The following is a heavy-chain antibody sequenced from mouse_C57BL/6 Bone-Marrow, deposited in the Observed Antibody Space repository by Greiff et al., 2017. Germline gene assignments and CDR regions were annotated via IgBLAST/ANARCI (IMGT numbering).Heavy chain of an antibody. J-gene: IGHJ4*01. CDR2: IYPGSGNT. CDR1: GYTFTDYY. V-gene: IGHV1-84*01. D-gene: IGHD1-1*01. CDR3: AIDYYGSSHNYYAMDY. Sequence: QVQLKQSGPELVKPGASVKISCKASGYTFTDYYINWVKQRPGQGLEWIGWIYPGSGNTKYNEKFKGKATLTVDTSSSTAYMQLSSLTSEDSAVYSCAIDYYGSSHNYYAMDYWGQGTSVTVSS.